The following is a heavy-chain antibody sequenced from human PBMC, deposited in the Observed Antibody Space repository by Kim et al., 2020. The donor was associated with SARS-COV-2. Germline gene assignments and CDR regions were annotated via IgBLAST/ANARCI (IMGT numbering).Heavy chain of an antibody. CDR3: ARHHLWFGELLAQWGPYYGMDV. J-gene: IGHJ6*02. Sequence: SETLSLTCAVYGGSFSGYYWSWIRQPPGKGLEWIGEINHSGSTNYNPSLKSRVTISVDTSKNQFSLKLSSVTAADTAVYYCARHHLWFGELLAQWGPYYGMDVWGQGTTVTVSS. D-gene: IGHD3-10*01. CDR1: GGSFSGYY. V-gene: IGHV4-34*01. CDR2: INHSGST.